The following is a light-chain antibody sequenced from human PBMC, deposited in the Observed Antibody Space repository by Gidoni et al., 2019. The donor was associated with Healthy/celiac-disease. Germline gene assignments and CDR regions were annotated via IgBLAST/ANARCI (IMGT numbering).Light chain of an antibody. Sequence: QSALTQPASVSGSPGQSITIPCTGTSSDVGGYNYVSWYQQHPGKAPKLMIYDVSNRPSGVSNRFSGSKSGNTASLTISWLQAEDEADYYCSSYTSSSTLGVVFGGGTKLTVL. J-gene: IGLJ2*01. CDR1: SSDVGGYNY. CDR3: SSYTSSSTLGVV. V-gene: IGLV2-14*01. CDR2: DVS.